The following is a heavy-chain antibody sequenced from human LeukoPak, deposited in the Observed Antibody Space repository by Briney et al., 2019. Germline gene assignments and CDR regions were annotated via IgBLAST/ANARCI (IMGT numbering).Heavy chain of an antibody. J-gene: IGHJ4*02. V-gene: IGHV3-23*01. D-gene: IGHD3-10*01. Sequence: GGSLRLSCAASGFTFSDYAMAWVRQPPGKGLEWVSTIDSSGANTHYADTVKGRFTISRDNSKNTLYLQMSSLRDDDTAVYYCAKDVGIIIADYWGQGTLVTVSS. CDR1: GFTFSDYA. CDR3: AKDVGIIIADY. CDR2: IDSSGANT.